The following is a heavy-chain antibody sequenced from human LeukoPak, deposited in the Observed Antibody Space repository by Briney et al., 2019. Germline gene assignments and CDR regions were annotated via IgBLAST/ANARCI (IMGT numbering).Heavy chain of an antibody. D-gene: IGHD6-13*01. V-gene: IGHV4-4*07. CDR1: GGSISSYY. J-gene: IGHJ6*03. CDR3: AREARAAGYYYYYYMDV. CDR2: IYTSGST. Sequence: SETLSLTCTVSGGSISSYYWSWIRQPAGKGLERIGRIYTSGSTNYNPSLKSRVTMSVDTSKNQFSLKLSSVTAADTAVYYCAREARAAGYYYYYYMDVWGKGTTVTISS.